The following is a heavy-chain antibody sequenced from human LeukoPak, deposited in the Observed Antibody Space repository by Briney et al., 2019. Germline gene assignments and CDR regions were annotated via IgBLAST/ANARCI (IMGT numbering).Heavy chain of an antibody. CDR2: IDPSDSYT. D-gene: IGHD6-13*01. V-gene: IGHV5-10-1*01. CDR1: GYSFTSYW. Sequence: GGSLRLSCKGSGYSFTSYWISWVRQMPGKGLEWMGRIDPSDSYTNYSPSFQGHVTISADKSISTAYLQWSSLKASDTAMYYCARRRIAAAGTGWAPDYWGQGTLVTVSS. J-gene: IGHJ4*02. CDR3: ARRRIAAAGTGWAPDY.